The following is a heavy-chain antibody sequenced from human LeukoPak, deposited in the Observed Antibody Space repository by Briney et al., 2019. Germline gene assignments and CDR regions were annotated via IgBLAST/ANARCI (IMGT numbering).Heavy chain of an antibody. J-gene: IGHJ1*01. Sequence: GGSLRLSCAASGFTFSSYWLHWVRQAPGKGLVWVSRIKSDGSTNYADSVKGQFTISRDNAKNTVSLQMNSLRAEDTGVYYCARAPSEIGGYYPEYLRHWGQGTLVTVSS. D-gene: IGHD3-22*01. CDR1: GFTFSSYW. V-gene: IGHV3-74*01. CDR3: ARAPSEIGGYYPEYLRH. CDR2: IKSDGST.